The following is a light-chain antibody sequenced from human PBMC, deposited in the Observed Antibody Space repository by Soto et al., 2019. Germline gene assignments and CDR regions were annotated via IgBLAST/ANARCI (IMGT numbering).Light chain of an antibody. J-gene: IGLJ2*01. CDR1: SSDLGNYNY. CDR3: SSYTTTSTLVI. V-gene: IGLV2-14*01. Sequence: QSALTQPASVSGSPGQSITISCTGTSSDLGNYNYVSWYQQYPGKAPKLMIYEVSNRPSGVSNRFSGSKSGNTASLTISGLQAEDAADYYCSSYTTTSTLVIFGGGTKVPVL. CDR2: EVS.